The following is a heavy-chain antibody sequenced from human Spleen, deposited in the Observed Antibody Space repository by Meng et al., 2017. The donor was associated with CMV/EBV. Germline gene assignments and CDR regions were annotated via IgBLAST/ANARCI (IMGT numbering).Heavy chain of an antibody. V-gene: IGHV4-34*01. J-gene: IGHJ4*02. CDR1: DY. Sequence: DYWNGNLQSTGKGLEWLVERNERGSTNYNQSLRSRVIISVDTSNKQVSLKLSSVTAADTAVYYCARGGVASGWGNNWNYLEYWGQGTLVTVSS. CDR3: ARGGVASGWGNNWNYLEY. CDR2: RNERGST. D-gene: IGHD1-20*01.